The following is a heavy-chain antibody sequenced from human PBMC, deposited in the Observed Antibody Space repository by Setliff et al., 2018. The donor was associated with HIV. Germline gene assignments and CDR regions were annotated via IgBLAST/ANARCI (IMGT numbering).Heavy chain of an antibody. D-gene: IGHD2-15*01. CDR3: AREGWSDHYYYYMDV. V-gene: IGHV4-4*07. Sequence: SETLSLTCSVSGGSMSTYYWNWIRQPAGKGLEWIGRIFSSGTTNYNPSLQSRITMSVDTSKNQFSLKLNSVIAADTAVYYCAREGWSDHYYYYMDVWDKGTTVTV. J-gene: IGHJ6*03. CDR1: GGSMSTYY. CDR2: IFSSGTT.